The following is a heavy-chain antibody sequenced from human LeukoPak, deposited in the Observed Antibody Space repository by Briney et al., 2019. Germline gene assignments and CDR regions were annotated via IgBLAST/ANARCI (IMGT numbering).Heavy chain of an antibody. CDR2: VNPDTGGT. J-gene: IGHJ4*02. V-gene: IGHV1-2*06. CDR1: GYTFTDYY. CDR3: ARVGPTSYFDY. Sequence: ASVKVSCKASGYTFTDYYVHWVQQAPGQGLEWMGRVNPDTGGTNYAQKFQGRVTMTRDTSINTAYMELSRLTPDATAIYYCARVGPTSYFDYWGQGTLVTVSS.